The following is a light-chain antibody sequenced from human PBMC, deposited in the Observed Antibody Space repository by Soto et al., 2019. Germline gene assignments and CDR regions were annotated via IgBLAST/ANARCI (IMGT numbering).Light chain of an antibody. CDR3: QQYGSSPPT. CDR2: GAS. CDR1: QSVSSSY. Sequence: EIVLTQSPGTLSLSPGERVTLSCRASQSVSSSYLAWYQQKPGQAPRLLIYGASSRATGIPDRFSGSGSGTDFILTISRLEPEDFAVYYCQQYGSSPPTFGQGTKVEIK. J-gene: IGKJ1*01. V-gene: IGKV3-20*01.